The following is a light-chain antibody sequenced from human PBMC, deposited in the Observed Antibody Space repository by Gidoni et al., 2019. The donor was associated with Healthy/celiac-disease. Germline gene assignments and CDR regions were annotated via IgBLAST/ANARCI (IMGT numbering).Light chain of an antibody. CDR1: SGSIASNY. CDR2: EDN. V-gene: IGLV6-57*02. Sequence: NFMLTQPHSVSESPGKTVTISCTGSSGSIASNYVQWYQQRPGSAPTTVIYEDNQSPSGVPDRFSGSIASSSNSASLTISGLKTEDEADYYCQSYDSSNHGVFGGGTKLTVL. CDR3: QSYDSSNHGV. J-gene: IGLJ2*01.